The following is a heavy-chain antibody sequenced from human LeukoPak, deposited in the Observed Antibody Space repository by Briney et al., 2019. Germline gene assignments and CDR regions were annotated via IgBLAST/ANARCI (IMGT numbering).Heavy chain of an antibody. CDR2: ISSGSSSR. J-gene: IGHJ6*02. CDR1: GFTFNTFD. Sequence: GGSLRLSCAASGFTFNTFDMTWVRQAPGNGLEWVSYISSGSSSRYYADSVKGRFTISRDNAMNSLYLQMNSLRAEDTAVYFCARLRYYAVDVWGQGTTVIVSS. V-gene: IGHV3-48*01. CDR3: ARLRYYAVDV.